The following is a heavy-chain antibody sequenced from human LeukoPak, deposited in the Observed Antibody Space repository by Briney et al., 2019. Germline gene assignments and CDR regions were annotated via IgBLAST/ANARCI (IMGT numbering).Heavy chain of an antibody. V-gene: IGHV3-7*01. J-gene: IGHJ4*02. D-gene: IGHD6-13*01. CDR2: IRQDGSDK. CDR1: GFTFSTYG. CDR3: VRMYTNNWLLWY. Sequence: GRSLRLSCAASGFTFSTYGMHWVRQAPGKGLEWVANIRQDGSDKYYVDSVKGRFTISRDNAKNSLYLEMDSLRAEDTAVYYCVRMYTNNWLLWYWGQGTLVTVSS.